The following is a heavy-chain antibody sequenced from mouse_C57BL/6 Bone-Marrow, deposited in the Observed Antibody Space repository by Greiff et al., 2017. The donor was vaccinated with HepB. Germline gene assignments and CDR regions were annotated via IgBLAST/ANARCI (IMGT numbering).Heavy chain of an antibody. J-gene: IGHJ3*01. CDR1: GYTFTSYW. CDR3: ATGGNCPAWFAY. CDR2: IDPSDSYT. Sequence: QVQLQQPGAELVRPGTSVKLSCKASGYTFTSYWMHWVKQRPGQGLEWIGVIDPSDSYTNYNQKFKGKAILTVDTSSSTAYMQLSSLTSEDSAVYYGATGGNCPAWFAYWGQGTLVTVSA. V-gene: IGHV1-59*01. D-gene: IGHD2-1*01.